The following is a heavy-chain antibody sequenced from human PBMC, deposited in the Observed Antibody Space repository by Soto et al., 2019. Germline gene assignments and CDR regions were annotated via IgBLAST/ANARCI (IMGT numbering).Heavy chain of an antibody. CDR1: GYTFTSYY. D-gene: IGHD1-1*01. V-gene: IGHV1-46*01. CDR2: INPSGGST. Sequence: QVQLVQSGAEVKKPGASVKVSCKASGYTFTSYYMHWVRQAPGQGLEWMGIINPSGGSTSYAQKFQGRVTMTRDTHTSTVYMELSSLRSEDPAVYYCARDGRLYGMDVWGQGTTVTVSS. J-gene: IGHJ6*02. CDR3: ARDGRLYGMDV.